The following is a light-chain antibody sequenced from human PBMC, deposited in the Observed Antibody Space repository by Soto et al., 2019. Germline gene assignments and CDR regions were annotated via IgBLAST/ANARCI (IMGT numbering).Light chain of an antibody. CDR3: CSYAGSSTSVV. V-gene: IGLV2-23*01. J-gene: IGLJ2*01. Sequence: QSALTQPASVSGSPGQSITISCTGTSSDVGSYNLVSWYQQHPGKAPELMIYEGSKRPSGVSNRFSGSKSGNTASLTISGLQAEDEADYYCCSYAGSSTSVVFGGGTQLTVL. CDR2: EGS. CDR1: SSDVGSYNL.